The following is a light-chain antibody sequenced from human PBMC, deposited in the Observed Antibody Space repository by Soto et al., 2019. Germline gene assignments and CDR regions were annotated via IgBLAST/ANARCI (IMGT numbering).Light chain of an antibody. CDR3: SSYTTSNTRQIV. CDR2: DVT. CDR1: SSDVGGYNY. V-gene: IGLV2-14*03. J-gene: IGLJ1*01. Sequence: QSALTQPASVSGSPVQSIPISCTGTSSDVGGYNYVSWYQHHPGKAPKLIIYDVTNRPSGVSNPFSGSKSGNTASLTISGLQPEDEADYYCSSYTTSNTRQIVFGTGTKVTVL.